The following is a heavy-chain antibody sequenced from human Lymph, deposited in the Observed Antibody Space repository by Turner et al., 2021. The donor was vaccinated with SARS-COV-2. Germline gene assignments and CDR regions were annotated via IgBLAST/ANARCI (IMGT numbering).Heavy chain of an antibody. CDR1: GFTFSSFA. J-gene: IGHJ4*02. Sequence: QVQLVESGGGVVQPGRSLRLSCAASGFTFSSFAIHWVRQAPGKGLEWVALMSFDGSNKYYADSVKGRFTISRDNSKNTLYLQMNSLRTEDTAVYYCARDVGGYLGYWGQGTLVTVSS. CDR3: ARDVGGYLGY. CDR2: MSFDGSNK. V-gene: IGHV3-30-3*01. D-gene: IGHD3-16*01.